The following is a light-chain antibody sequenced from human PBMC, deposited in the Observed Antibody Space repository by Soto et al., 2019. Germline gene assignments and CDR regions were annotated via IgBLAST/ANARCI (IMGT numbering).Light chain of an antibody. Sequence: EIVLTQSPGTLSLSPGERATLSCRASQSVSSNYLAWYQQKPGQPPRLLISDASSRATGTQDRSRGSGSGTDFTLTIGGLEPEDCAVYYCQHYGRSPPSWTFGQGTKVEIK. CDR2: DAS. CDR1: QSVSSNY. V-gene: IGKV3-20*01. J-gene: IGKJ1*01. CDR3: QHYGRSPPSWT.